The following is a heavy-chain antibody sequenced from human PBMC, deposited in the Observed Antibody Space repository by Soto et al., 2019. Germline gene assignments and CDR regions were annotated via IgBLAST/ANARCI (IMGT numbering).Heavy chain of an antibody. Sequence: GGSLRLSCAASGFTFDDYAMHWVRQAPGKGLEWVSGISWNSGSIGYADSVKGRFTISRGNAKNSLYLQMNSLRAEDTALYYCAKASTSCYGTGCYYYYYMDVWGKGTTVTVSS. V-gene: IGHV3-9*01. CDR1: GFTFDDYA. D-gene: IGHD2-2*01. J-gene: IGHJ6*03. CDR2: ISWNSGSI. CDR3: AKASTSCYGTGCYYYYYMDV.